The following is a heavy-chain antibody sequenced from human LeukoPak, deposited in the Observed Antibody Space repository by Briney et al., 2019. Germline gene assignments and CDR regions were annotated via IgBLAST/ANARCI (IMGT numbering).Heavy chain of an antibody. Sequence: SETLPLTCTVSGGSISSSSYYWGWIRQPPGKGLEWIGSIYYSGSTYYNPSLKSRVTMSVDTSKNQFSLKLSSVTAADTAVYYCAGSVVREWSYFDYWGQGTLVTVSS. CDR2: IYYSGST. D-gene: IGHD3-10*01. V-gene: IGHV4-39*07. J-gene: IGHJ4*02. CDR3: AGSVVREWSYFDY. CDR1: GGSISSSSYY.